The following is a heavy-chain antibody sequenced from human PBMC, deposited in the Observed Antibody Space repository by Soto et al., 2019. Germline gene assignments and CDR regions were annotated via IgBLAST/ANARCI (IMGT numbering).Heavy chain of an antibody. CDR3: AKPHRIAAAGTLYFDY. CDR1: GFTFSSYA. V-gene: IGHV3-23*01. D-gene: IGHD6-13*01. Sequence: GGSLRLSCAASGFTFSSYAMSWVRQAPGKGLEWVSAISGSGGSTYYADSVKGRFTISRDNSKNTLYLQMNSLRAEDTAVYYCAKPHRIAAAGTLYFDYWGQGTLVTVSS. CDR2: ISGSGGST. J-gene: IGHJ4*02.